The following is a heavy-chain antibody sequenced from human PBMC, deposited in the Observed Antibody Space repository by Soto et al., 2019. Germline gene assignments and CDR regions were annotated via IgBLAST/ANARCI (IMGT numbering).Heavy chain of an antibody. CDR1: GFTFSSYG. D-gene: IGHD3-22*01. V-gene: IGHV3-33*01. J-gene: IGHJ3*02. CDR3: ARTDPITMIGAFDI. Sequence: QVQLVESGGGVVQPGRSLRLSCAASGFTFSSYGMHWVRQAPGKGLEWVAVIWYDGSNKYYADSVKGRFTISRDNSKNTLYLQMNSVKAEATAVYYCARTDPITMIGAFDIWGQGTMVTVSS. CDR2: IWYDGSNK.